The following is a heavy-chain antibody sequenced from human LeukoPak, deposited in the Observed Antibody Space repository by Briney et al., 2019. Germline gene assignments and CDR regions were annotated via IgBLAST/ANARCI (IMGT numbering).Heavy chain of an antibody. CDR2: ISASGDST. D-gene: IGHD2-15*01. Sequence: GGSLRLSCSASGFTFSNYAMSWVRQAPGKGLEWVSGISASGDSTYYADSVKGRFTISRDNSKNTLYLQMNSLRAEDTAVYYCAKGGLGYCSGGSCYSWALDIWGQGTMVTVSS. J-gene: IGHJ3*02. CDR1: GFTFSNYA. V-gene: IGHV3-23*01. CDR3: AKGGLGYCSGGSCYSWALDI.